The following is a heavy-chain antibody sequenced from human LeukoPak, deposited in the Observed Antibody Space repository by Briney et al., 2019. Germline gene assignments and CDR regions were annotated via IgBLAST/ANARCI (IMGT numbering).Heavy chain of an antibody. Sequence: QSGGSLRLSCAASGFTFRSYGMHWVRQAPGKGLEWVAFIRYDGSNKYYADSVKGRFTISRDNSKNTLYLQMNSLRAEDTAVYYCAKNLRNPYQLLSLGYYFDYWGQGTLVTVSS. CDR2: IRYDGSNK. CDR1: GFTFRSYG. D-gene: IGHD2-2*01. J-gene: IGHJ4*02. CDR3: AKNLRNPYQLLSLGYYFDY. V-gene: IGHV3-30*02.